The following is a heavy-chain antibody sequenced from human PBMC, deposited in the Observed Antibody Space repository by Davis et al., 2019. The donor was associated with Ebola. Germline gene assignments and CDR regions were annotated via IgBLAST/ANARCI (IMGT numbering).Heavy chain of an antibody. V-gene: IGHV1-8*01. CDR2: MNPNSGNT. CDR1: GYTFTSYD. Sequence: AASVKVSCKASGYTFTSYDINWVRQATGQGLEWMGWMNPNSGNTGYAQKFQGRVTMTRNTSISTAYMELSSLRSEDTAVYYCARTDIVVVPAASWFDPWGQGTLVTVSS. J-gene: IGHJ5*02. D-gene: IGHD2-2*01. CDR3: ARTDIVVVPAASWFDP.